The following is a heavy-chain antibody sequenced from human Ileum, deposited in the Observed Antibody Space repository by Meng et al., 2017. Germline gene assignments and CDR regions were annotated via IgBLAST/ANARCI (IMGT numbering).Heavy chain of an antibody. V-gene: IGHV4-39*01. CDR3: ARQVNSDGYPRYFDF. CDR2: IYYSGTT. J-gene: IGHJ4*02. D-gene: IGHD5-24*01. CDR1: GGSITSSSDS. Sequence: QLQLQESGPGLVKPWETLSLTCTVSGGSITSSSDSCGWIRQPPGKGLEWIGYIYYSGTTYYNPSLKSRATISEDTAKNQFSLNLSSVTAADTAVYYCARQVNSDGYPRYFDFWGQGTLVTVSS.